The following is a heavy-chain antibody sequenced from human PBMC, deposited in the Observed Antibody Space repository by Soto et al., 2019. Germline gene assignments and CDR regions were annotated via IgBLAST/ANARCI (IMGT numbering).Heavy chain of an antibody. J-gene: IGHJ6*02. V-gene: IGHV1-69*01. Sequence: QVQLVQSGAEVKKPGSSVKVSCKASGGTFSSYAISWVRQAPGQGLEWMGGIIPIFGTANYAQKFQGRVTITADESTSTAYMELSSLRSEDTAVYYCASRVYRDYGGDYYYYCGMDVWGQGTTVTVSS. D-gene: IGHD4-17*01. CDR1: GGTFSSYA. CDR3: ASRVYRDYGGDYYYYCGMDV. CDR2: IIPIFGTA.